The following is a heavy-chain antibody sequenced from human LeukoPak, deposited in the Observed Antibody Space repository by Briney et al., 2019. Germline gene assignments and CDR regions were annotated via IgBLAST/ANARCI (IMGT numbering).Heavy chain of an antibody. CDR2: IYYSGST. D-gene: IGHD6-13*01. Sequence: PSETLSLTCTVSGGSISSYYWSWIRQPPGKGLEWIGYIYYSGSTNYNPSLKSRVTISVDTSKNQFSLKLSSVTAADTAVYYCARHGMIAAAGTYNWFDPWGQGTLVTVSS. V-gene: IGHV4-59*08. J-gene: IGHJ5*02. CDR1: GGSISSYY. CDR3: ARHGMIAAAGTYNWFDP.